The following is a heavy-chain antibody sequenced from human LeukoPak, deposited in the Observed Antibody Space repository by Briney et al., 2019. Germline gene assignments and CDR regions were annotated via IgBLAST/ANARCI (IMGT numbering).Heavy chain of an antibody. V-gene: IGHV1-69*04. J-gene: IGHJ4*02. CDR3: ARGGDFWSGYSFDY. CDR2: IIPILSIA. CDR1: GGTFSSYA. D-gene: IGHD3-3*01. Sequence: ASVKVSCKASGGTFSSYAISWVRQAPGQGLEWMGRIIPILSIANYAQKFQGRVTITADKSTSTAYMELSSLRSEDTAVYYCARGGDFWSGYSFDYWGQGTLVTVSS.